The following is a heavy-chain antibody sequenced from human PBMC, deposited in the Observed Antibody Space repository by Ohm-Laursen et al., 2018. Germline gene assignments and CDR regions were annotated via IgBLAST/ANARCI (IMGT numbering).Heavy chain of an antibody. CDR2: ISAYNGNT. Sequence: GASVKVSCNASGYTFTSYGISWVRQAPGQGLEWMGWISAYNGNTNYAQKLQGRVTMTTDTSTSTAYMELRSLRSDDTAVYYCARDWEAVAAYNWFDPWGQGTLVTVSS. CDR3: ARDWEAVAAYNWFDP. J-gene: IGHJ5*02. V-gene: IGHV1-18*01. D-gene: IGHD2-15*01. CDR1: GYTFTSYG.